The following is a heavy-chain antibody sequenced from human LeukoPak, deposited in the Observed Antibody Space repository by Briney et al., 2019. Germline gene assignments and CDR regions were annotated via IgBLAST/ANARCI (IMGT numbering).Heavy chain of an antibody. D-gene: IGHD6-13*01. CDR3: VRGSIAAARTITRYVTRTALDY. CDR2: INHSGST. V-gene: IGHV4-34*01. CDR1: GGSFSGYY. Sequence: SETLSLTCAVYGGSFSGYYWSWIRQPPGKGLEWIGEINHSGSTNYNPSLKSRVTISVDTSKNQFSLRLSSVTAADTAVYYCVRGSIAAARTITRYVTRTALDYWGQGTLVTVSS. J-gene: IGHJ4*02.